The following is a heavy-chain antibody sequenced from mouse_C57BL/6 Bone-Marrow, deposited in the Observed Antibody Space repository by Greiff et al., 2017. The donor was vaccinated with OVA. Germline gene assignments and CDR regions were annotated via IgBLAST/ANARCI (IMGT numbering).Heavy chain of an antibody. J-gene: IGHJ4*01. Sequence: EVHLVESGAELVKPGASVKLSYYMHWVKQRTEQGLEWIGRIDPEDGETKYAPKFQGKATITADTSSNTAYLQLSSLTSEDTAVYYCARTGLLRCYYAMDYWGQGTSVTVSS. CDR3: ARTGLLRCYYAMDY. CDR2: IDPEDGET. D-gene: IGHD1-1*01. V-gene: IGHV14-2*01. CDR1: Y.